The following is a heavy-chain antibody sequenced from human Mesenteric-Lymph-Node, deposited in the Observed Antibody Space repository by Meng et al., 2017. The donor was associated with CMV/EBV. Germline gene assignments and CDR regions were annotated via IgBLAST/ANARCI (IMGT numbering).Heavy chain of an antibody. CDR1: GGSISSSSYY. CDR2: VYHSGST. D-gene: IGHD1-26*01. V-gene: IGHV4-39*07. Sequence: SETLSLTCTVSGGSISSSSYYWGWIRQPPGKGLEWIGSVYHSGSTFYNPSLKSRVTISVDTSKNQFSLKLSSVTAADTAVYYCAREYDSGSYYYWGQGTLVTVSS. CDR3: AREYDSGSYYY. J-gene: IGHJ4*02.